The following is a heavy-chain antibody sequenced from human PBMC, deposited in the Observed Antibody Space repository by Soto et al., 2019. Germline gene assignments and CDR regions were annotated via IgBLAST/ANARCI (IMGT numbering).Heavy chain of an antibody. CDR3: ARDRCSSTSCYVGDDAFDI. Sequence: QVQLQESGPGLVKPSQTLSLTCTVSGGSISSGGYYWSWIRQHPGKGLEWIGYIYYSGSTYYNPSLKSRVTISVDTSKRQFSLKLSSVTAADTAVYYCARDRCSSTSCYVGDDAFDIWGQGTMVTVSS. CDR2: IYYSGST. CDR1: GGSISSGGYY. D-gene: IGHD2-2*01. J-gene: IGHJ3*02. V-gene: IGHV4-31*03.